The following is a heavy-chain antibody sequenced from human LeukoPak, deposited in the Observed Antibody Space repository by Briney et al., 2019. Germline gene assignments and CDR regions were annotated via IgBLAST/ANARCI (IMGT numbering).Heavy chain of an antibody. Sequence: GGSLRLSCAASGFTFSSYAMHWVRQAPGKGLEWVAVISYDGSNKYYADSVKGRFTISRDNSKNTLYLQMNSLRAEDTAAYYCARDRKSVVVAATLAYYFDYWGQGTLVTVSS. CDR2: ISYDGSNK. D-gene: IGHD2-15*01. V-gene: IGHV3-30*04. CDR1: GFTFSSYA. J-gene: IGHJ4*02. CDR3: ARDRKSVVVAATLAYYFDY.